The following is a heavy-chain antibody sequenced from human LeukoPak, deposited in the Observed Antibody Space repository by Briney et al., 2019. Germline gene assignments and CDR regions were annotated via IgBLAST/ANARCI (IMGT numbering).Heavy chain of an antibody. Sequence: AGGSLRLSCTASGFTFCDYAMTWVRQAPGKGLEWVGFIRGKAYGGTTEYAASVKGIFTISRDDSKSIAYLQMHSLRTGDTAVYYCIRVYGLVLYNWFDPWGQGTLVTVSS. D-gene: IGHD1-26*01. CDR1: GFTFCDYA. CDR3: IRVYGLVLYNWFDP. CDR2: IRGKAYGGTT. V-gene: IGHV3-49*04. J-gene: IGHJ5*02.